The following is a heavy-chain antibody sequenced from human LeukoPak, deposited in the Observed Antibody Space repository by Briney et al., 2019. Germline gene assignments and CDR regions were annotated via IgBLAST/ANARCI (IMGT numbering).Heavy chain of an antibody. V-gene: IGHV3-73*01. CDR3: TRPPRNDYNDAFDI. CDR1: GFTFSGSS. Sequence: GGSLRLSCAASGFTFSGSSMHWVRQASGKGLGWVGRIRSKAHSYATAYAASVKGRFTISRDDSKNTAYLQMNSLKSDDTAVYYCTRPPRNDYNDAFDIWGQGTMVTVSS. J-gene: IGHJ3*02. CDR2: IRSKAHSYAT. D-gene: IGHD5-24*01.